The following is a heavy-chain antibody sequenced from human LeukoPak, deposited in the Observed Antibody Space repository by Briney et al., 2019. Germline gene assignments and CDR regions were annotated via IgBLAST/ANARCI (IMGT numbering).Heavy chain of an antibody. V-gene: IGHV3-9*01. D-gene: IGHD3-10*01. J-gene: IGHJ6*02. Sequence: QAGGSLRLSCEASGFSLDDFDMHWVRHAPGKGLEWVSRIGWNGRSIHYADSVKGRFTISRDNAKNSLYLQMNSLRAEDTALYYCAKASDYFGSGSYYNFWDVWGQGTTVIVSS. CDR3: AKASDYFGSGSYYNFWDV. CDR1: GFSLDDFD. CDR2: IGWNGRSI.